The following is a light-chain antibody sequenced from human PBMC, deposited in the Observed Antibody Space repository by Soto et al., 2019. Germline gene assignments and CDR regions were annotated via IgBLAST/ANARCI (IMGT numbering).Light chain of an antibody. Sequence: HSVLTQPPSVSAAPGQKFTISCSGSSSNIGNNYVSWYQQLPGTAPKLLIYDNNKRPSGIPDRFSGSKSGTSATLGITGLQTGDEADYYCGTWDSSLSADVFGGGTK. J-gene: IGLJ2*01. CDR1: SSNIGNNY. V-gene: IGLV1-51*01. CDR2: DNN. CDR3: GTWDSSLSADV.